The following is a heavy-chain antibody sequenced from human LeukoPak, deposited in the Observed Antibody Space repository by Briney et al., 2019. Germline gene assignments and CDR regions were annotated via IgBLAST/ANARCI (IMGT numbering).Heavy chain of an antibody. CDR3: ASHSSSWYGFDY. CDR1: GFTVSSNH. D-gene: IGHD6-13*01. V-gene: IGHV3-53*01. Sequence: GGSLRLSCAASGFTVSSNHMSWVRQAPGKGLEWVSVIYSGGSIYYADSVKGRFTISSDNSKNTLYLQMNSLRAEDTAVYYCASHSSSWYGFDYWGQGTLVTVSS. J-gene: IGHJ4*02. CDR2: IYSGGSI.